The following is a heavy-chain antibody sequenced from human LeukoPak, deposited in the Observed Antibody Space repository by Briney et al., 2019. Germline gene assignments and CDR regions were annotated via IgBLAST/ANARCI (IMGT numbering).Heavy chain of an antibody. CDR1: GFTFSTYE. V-gene: IGHV3-48*03. CDR3: ARESETSGWYDY. J-gene: IGHJ4*02. Sequence: GGSLRLSCAASGFTFSTYEMHWVRQAPGKGLEWVSYISSSGSIIYYTDSVRGRFTISRDNTRKSLSLQMSSLRSEDTALYYCARESETSGWYDYWGQGTLVTVSS. CDR2: ISSSGSII. D-gene: IGHD6-19*01.